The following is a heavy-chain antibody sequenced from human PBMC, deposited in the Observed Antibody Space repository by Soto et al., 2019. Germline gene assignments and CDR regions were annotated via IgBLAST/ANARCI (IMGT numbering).Heavy chain of an antibody. Sequence: QVQLVQSGAEVKKSGASVKVSCKASGYTFTSYDINWVRQATGHGLEWMGWMNPNSGNTGYAQKFQGRVTMTRNTSISTAYMELSSLRYEDTAVYYCARESSAGGTGWFDPRCQGTLVTVSS. D-gene: IGHD6-13*01. CDR2: MNPNSGNT. CDR1: GYTFTSYD. V-gene: IGHV1-8*01. J-gene: IGHJ5*02. CDR3: ARESSAGGTGWFDP.